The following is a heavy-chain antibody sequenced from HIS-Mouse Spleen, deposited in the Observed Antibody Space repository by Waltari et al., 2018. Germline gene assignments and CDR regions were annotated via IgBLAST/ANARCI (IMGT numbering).Heavy chain of an antibody. J-gene: IGHJ2*01. CDR1: GFTFSDYY. V-gene: IGHV3-11*01. CDR3: ARVVPFRRFDL. Sequence: QVQLVESGGGLVKPGGSLRLSCAASGFTFSDYYMRWIRQAPGKGLDWVSYISSSGGTIYNADSAKGRCTISRDNAKTSLYLQMNSLRAEDTAVYYCARVVPFRRFDLWGRGTLVTVSS. D-gene: IGHD6-6*01. CDR2: ISSSGGTI.